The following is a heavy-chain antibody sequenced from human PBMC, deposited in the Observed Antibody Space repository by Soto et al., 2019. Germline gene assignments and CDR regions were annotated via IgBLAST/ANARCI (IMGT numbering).Heavy chain of an antibody. CDR2: ISGSTSHI. J-gene: IGHJ4*02. CDR3: ARPRIDTGDFYSDFDF. Sequence: QVQLVESGGGLVKPGGSLRLSCAASGFTFRDYYMKWIRQAPGKGLEWVSYISGSTSHINYADSVKGRFTISRDNAKNALFLQMNDLRAEDTAVYYCARPRIDTGDFYSDFDFWGQGTLVTVSS. V-gene: IGHV3-11*05. CDR1: GFTFRDYY. D-gene: IGHD2-21*01.